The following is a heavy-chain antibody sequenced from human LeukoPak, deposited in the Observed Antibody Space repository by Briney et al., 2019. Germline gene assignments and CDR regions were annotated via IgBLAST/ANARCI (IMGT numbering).Heavy chain of an antibody. J-gene: IGHJ4*02. CDR1: GGSISSYY. CDR3: ARDRLSRYSTGRTDY. CDR2: IYYSGST. D-gene: IGHD6-25*01. Sequence: KTSETLSLTCTVSGGSISSYYWSWIRQPPGKGLEWIGYIYYSGSTNYNPSLKSRVTMSVDTSKNQFSLKPSSVTAADTAVYYCARDRLSRYSTGRTDYWGQGTLVTVSS. V-gene: IGHV4-59*12.